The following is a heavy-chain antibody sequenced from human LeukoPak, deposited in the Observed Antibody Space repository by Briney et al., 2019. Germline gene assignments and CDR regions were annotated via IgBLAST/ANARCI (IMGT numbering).Heavy chain of an antibody. V-gene: IGHV1-46*01. Sequence: ASVKVSCKASGYTFISYYMHWVRQAPGQGLEWMGIINPSGGSTSYAQKFQGRVTMTRDTSTSTVYMELSSLRSEDTAVYYCARDLQDTAMVIWGQGTLVTVSS. D-gene: IGHD5-18*01. CDR3: ARDLQDTAMVI. J-gene: IGHJ4*02. CDR2: INPSGGST. CDR1: GYTFISYY.